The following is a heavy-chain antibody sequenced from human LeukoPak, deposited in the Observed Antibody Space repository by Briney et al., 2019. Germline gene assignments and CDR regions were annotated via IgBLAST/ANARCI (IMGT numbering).Heavy chain of an antibody. J-gene: IGHJ4*02. V-gene: IGHV3-30*04. CDR1: GITFSSYA. Sequence: PGGSLRLSCAASGITFSSYAMHWVRQAPGKGLEWVAVIPYDGSNKYYADSVKGRFTISRDNSKNTLYLQMNSLRAEDTAVYYCARGDYYGSGSNLGYWGQGTLVTVSS. CDR2: IPYDGSNK. D-gene: IGHD3-10*01. CDR3: ARGDYYGSGSNLGY.